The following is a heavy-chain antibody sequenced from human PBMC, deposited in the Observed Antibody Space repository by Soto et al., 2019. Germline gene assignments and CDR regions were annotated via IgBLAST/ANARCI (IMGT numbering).Heavy chain of an antibody. J-gene: IGHJ4*02. CDR3: ARGSTDSYPGSRIFDF. D-gene: IGHD3-10*01. CDR1: GITFGSRA. Sequence: PGGSLSLSCFASGITFGSRAIRWVRQAPCERLQWVSTITDTGGDEKYADSVRGRFVISRDNSKKTLYLQMTSLTAEDSAMYFCARGSTDSYPGSRIFDFWGRGTLVTVSS. CDR2: ITDTGGDE. V-gene: IGHV3-23*01.